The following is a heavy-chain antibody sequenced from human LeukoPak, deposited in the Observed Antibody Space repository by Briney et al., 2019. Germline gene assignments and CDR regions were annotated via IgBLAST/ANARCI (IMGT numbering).Heavy chain of an antibody. CDR2: FDPEDGET. J-gene: IGHJ4*02. CDR3: APDLSGSYYNAY. V-gene: IGHV1-24*01. CDR1: GYTLTELS. D-gene: IGHD1-26*01. Sequence: ASVKVSCKVSGYTLTELSMHWVRQAPGKGLEWMGGFDPEDGETIYAQKFQGRVTMTEDTSTDTAYMELSSLRSEDTAVDYCAPDLSGSYYNAYWGQGTLVTVSS.